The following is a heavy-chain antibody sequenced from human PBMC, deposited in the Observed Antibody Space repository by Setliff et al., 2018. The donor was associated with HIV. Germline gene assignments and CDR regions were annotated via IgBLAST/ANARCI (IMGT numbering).Heavy chain of an antibody. CDR3: ARARRAGSGPKYFQH. D-gene: IGHD2-15*01. J-gene: IGHJ1*01. CDR2: ISSSGNT. V-gene: IGHV4-34*01. CDR1: GGSFSDYY. Sequence: KASETLSLTCALYGGSFSDYYRSWIRQPPGTGLEWIGSISSSGNTYYNPSLKSRVTTSVDTPKNQFSLRLSSVTAADTAVYYCARARRAGSGPKYFQHWGQGTLVTVSS.